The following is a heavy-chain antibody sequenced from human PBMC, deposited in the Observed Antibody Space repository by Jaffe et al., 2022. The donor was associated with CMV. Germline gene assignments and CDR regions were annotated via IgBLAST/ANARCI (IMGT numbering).Heavy chain of an antibody. J-gene: IGHJ4*02. D-gene: IGHD6-13*01. CDR3: AGGLVAAAGISSVDY. V-gene: IGHV4-61*01. CDR1: GGSVSSGSYY. Sequence: QVQLQESGPGLVKPSETLSLTCTVSGGSVSSGSYYWSWIRQPPGKGLEWIGYIYYSGSTNYNPSLKSRVTISVDTSKNQFSLKLSSVTAADTAVYYCAGGLVAAAGISSVDYWGQGTLVTVSS. CDR2: IYYSGST.